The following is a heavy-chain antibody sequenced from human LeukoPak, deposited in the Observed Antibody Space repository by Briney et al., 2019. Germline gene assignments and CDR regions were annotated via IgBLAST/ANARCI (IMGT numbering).Heavy chain of an antibody. Sequence: PSETLSLTCTVSGGSISSYYWSWIRQPPGEGLEWIGYIYYSGSTNYNPSLKSRVTISVDTSKNQFSLKLSSVTAADTAVYYCARGRGYSYGLTTVYYYYYMDVWGKGTTVTVSS. CDR1: GGSISSYY. J-gene: IGHJ6*03. V-gene: IGHV4-59*12. CDR2: IYYSGST. CDR3: ARGRGYSYGLTTVYYYYYMDV. D-gene: IGHD5-18*01.